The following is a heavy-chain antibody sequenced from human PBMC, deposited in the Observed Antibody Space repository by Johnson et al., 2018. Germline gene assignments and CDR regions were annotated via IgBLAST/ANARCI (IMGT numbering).Heavy chain of an antibody. D-gene: IGHD1-26*01. CDR3: ARDTSGSYLGYFQH. Sequence: EVQLLESGGGLVQPGGSLRLSCAASGFTFSSYSMNWVRQAPGKGLEWVSYISSSSSTIYYAASVKGRFTISRDKAKNALYLQRNSPRDEDTAVYYGARDTSGSYLGYFQHWGQGTLVTVSA. CDR1: GFTFSSYS. CDR2: ISSSSSTI. V-gene: IGHV3-48*02. J-gene: IGHJ1*01.